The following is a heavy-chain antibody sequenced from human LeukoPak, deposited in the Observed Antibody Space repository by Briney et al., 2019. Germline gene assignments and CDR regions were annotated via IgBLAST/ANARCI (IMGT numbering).Heavy chain of an antibody. V-gene: IGHV3-23*01. D-gene: IGHD3-22*01. CDR3: AKGYYEDSSGSFDAFDI. J-gene: IGHJ3*02. CDR2: ISGSGGST. CDR1: GFAFSSYA. Sequence: GGSLRLSCAASGFAFSSYAMSWVRQAPGKGLEWVSAISGSGGSTYYADSVKGRFTISRDNSKNTLYLQMNSLRAEDTAVYYCAKGYYEDSSGSFDAFDIWGQGTMVTVSS.